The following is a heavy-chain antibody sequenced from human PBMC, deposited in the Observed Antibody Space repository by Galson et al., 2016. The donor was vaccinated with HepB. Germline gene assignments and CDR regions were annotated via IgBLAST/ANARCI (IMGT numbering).Heavy chain of an antibody. Sequence: SLRLSCAASGFILRDYYMDWVRQAPGKGLEWVALISSDENNKFYVDSVKGRFTISRDNSQSTLFLQMNSLTLEDTAVYYCARPTPYYYDSSGYSDAFHVWGQGTMVTVSS. J-gene: IGHJ3*01. CDR3: ARPTPYYYDSSGYSDAFHV. D-gene: IGHD3-22*01. V-gene: IGHV3-30*03. CDR2: ISSDENNK. CDR1: GFILRDYY.